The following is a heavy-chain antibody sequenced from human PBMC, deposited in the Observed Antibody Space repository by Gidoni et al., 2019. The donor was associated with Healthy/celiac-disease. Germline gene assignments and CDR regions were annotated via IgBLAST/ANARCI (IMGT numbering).Heavy chain of an antibody. J-gene: IGHJ5*02. CDR2: IDHSGST. CDR1: GGAFSGYY. D-gene: IGHD1-26*01. CDR3: ARGRRFYFLNWFDP. V-gene: IGHV4-34*01. Sequence: QVQLQQWAAGLLTPSETLSLTCAVSGGAFSGYYWSWIRQPPGKGLEWIGEIDHSGSTNYTPSLKSRVTISVDTSKNQFSLKLSSVTAADTAVYYCARGRRFYFLNWFDPWGQGTLVTVSS.